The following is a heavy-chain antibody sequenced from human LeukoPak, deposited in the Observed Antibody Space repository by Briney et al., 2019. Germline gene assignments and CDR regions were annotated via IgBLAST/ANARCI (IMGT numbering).Heavy chain of an antibody. Sequence: PGGSLRLSCEASGFTFSIYAMSWVRQAPGKGLEWLSIMSGAGGRIEYADSVKGRFTISRDNSRNTVYLHMNSLRAEDTAVYYCTTYLFDSSGYVLSDYWGQGTLVTVSS. CDR2: MSGAGGRI. J-gene: IGHJ4*02. CDR3: TTYLFDSSGYVLSDY. D-gene: IGHD3-22*01. V-gene: IGHV3-23*01. CDR1: GFTFSIYA.